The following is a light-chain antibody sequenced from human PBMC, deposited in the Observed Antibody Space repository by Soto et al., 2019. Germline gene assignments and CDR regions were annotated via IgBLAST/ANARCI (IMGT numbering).Light chain of an antibody. CDR3: QQFQSSLRT. J-gene: IGKJ1*01. CDR1: ESLSPHS. V-gene: IGKV3-20*01. CDR2: GPS. Sequence: IVLTQSPGTLSLSPGETATISCSASESLSPHSIAWYQQKPGQAPRLLIYGPSGRATGIPDRISGSGSGTDFTLTISGLEPEDFAMYYCQQFQSSLRTFGQGTKVEV.